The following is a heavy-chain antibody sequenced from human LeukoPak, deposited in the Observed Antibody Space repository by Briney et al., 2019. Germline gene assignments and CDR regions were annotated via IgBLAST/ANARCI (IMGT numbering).Heavy chain of an antibody. CDR3: ARDTISPAWLDYYYGMDV. J-gene: IGHJ6*02. V-gene: IGHV4-30-4*01. D-gene: IGHD6-19*01. CDR1: GGSISCGDYY. Sequence: SQTLSLTCTVSGGSISCGDYYWSWIRQPPGKGLEWIGEINHSGSTNYNPSLKSRVTISVDTSKNQFSLKLSSVTAADTAVYYCARDTISPAWLDYYYGMDVWGQGTTVTVSS. CDR2: INHSGST.